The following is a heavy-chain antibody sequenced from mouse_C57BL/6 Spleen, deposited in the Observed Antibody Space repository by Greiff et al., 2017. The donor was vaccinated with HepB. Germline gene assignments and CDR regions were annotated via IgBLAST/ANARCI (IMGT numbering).Heavy chain of an antibody. V-gene: IGHV1-61*01. J-gene: IGHJ1*03. CDR2: IYPSDSET. CDR1: GYTFTSYW. CDR3: ARRDYDRWYCDV. Sequence: VQLQQPGAELVRPGSSVKLSCKASGYTFTSYWMDWVKQRPGQGLEWIGNIYPSDSETHYNQKFKDKATLTVDKSSSTAYMQLSSLTSEDSAVYYCARRDYDRWYCDVWGTGTTVTVSS. D-gene: IGHD2-4*01.